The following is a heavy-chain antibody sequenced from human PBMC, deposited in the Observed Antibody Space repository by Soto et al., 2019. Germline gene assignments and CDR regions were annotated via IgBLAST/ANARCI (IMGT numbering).Heavy chain of an antibody. Sequence: EVQLLESGGGLVQPGGSLRLSCVVSGFTFSNYAMSWVRQAPGEGLEWVSAISVSGGSTYYADSVKGRFTISRDNSKNTLYLQMKSLRAEDTAVYYCAKGGGSYFFDYWGQGTLVTVSS. V-gene: IGHV3-23*01. CDR2: ISVSGGST. D-gene: IGHD1-26*01. J-gene: IGHJ4*02. CDR3: AKGGGSYFFDY. CDR1: GFTFSNYA.